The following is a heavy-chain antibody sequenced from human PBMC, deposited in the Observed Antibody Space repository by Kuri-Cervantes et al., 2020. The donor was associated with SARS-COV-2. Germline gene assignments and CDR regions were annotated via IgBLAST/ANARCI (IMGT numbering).Heavy chain of an antibody. CDR1: GGSISSSSYY. J-gene: IGHJ6*03. V-gene: IGHV4-39*02. Sequence: SETLSLTCTVSGGSISSSSYYWGWIRQPPGKGLEWIGSIYYSGSTYYNPSLKSRVTISVDTSKNQFSLKLSSVTAADTAVYYCARDQSGGRVPYYYYYMDVWGKGTTVTVSS. D-gene: IGHD3-16*01. CDR2: IYYSGST. CDR3: ARDQSGGRVPYYYYYMDV.